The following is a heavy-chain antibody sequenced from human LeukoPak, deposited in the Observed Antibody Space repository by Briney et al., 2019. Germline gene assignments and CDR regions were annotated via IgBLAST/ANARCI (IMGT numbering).Heavy chain of an antibody. Sequence: SETLSLTCTVSGGSISSYYWSWIRQPPGKGLEWIGYIYYSGSTNYNPSLKSRVTISVDTSKNQFSLKLSSVTAADTAVYYCARDPTSITMVRGVIPHYYYYMDVWGKGTTVTVSS. D-gene: IGHD3-10*01. J-gene: IGHJ6*03. CDR3: ARDPTSITMVRGVIPHYYYYMDV. V-gene: IGHV4-59*12. CDR2: IYYSGST. CDR1: GGSISSYY.